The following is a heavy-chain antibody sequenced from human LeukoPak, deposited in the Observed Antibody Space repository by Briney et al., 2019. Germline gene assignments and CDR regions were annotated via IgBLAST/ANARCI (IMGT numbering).Heavy chain of an antibody. CDR1: GFTFSSYS. CDR2: ISSSSSYI. D-gene: IGHD6-6*01. Sequence: GGSLRLSCAASGFTFSSYSMNWVRQAPGKGLVSVSSISSSSSYIYYADSVKGRFTISRDNAKNSLYLQMNSLRAEDTAVYYCARVENSSPYYYYYYMDVWGKGTTVTVSS. J-gene: IGHJ6*03. CDR3: ARVENSSPYYYYYYMDV. V-gene: IGHV3-21*04.